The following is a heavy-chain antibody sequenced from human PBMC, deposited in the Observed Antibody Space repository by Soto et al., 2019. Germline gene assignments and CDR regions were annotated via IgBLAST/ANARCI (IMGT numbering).Heavy chain of an antibody. CDR2: FYYGGST. D-gene: IGHD6-19*01. J-gene: IGHJ3*01. Sequence: SETLSLTCTVSGGSISSDYWSWIRQPPGKGLEWIGYFYYGGSTNYNPSLKSRVTISIDTSKNQFSLNLFSVTAADTAVYYCAGGFSSVVFDVRGQGIMVTVSS. CDR1: GGSISSDY. V-gene: IGHV4-59*01. CDR3: AGGFSSVVFDV.